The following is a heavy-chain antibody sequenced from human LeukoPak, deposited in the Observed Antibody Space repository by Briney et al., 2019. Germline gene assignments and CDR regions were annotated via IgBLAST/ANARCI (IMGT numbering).Heavy chain of an antibody. D-gene: IGHD2/OR15-2a*01. CDR3: ARDSSSFPNYFDL. CDR1: GFTVGDNY. Sequence: GGSLRLSCAASGFTVGDNYMSWVRQAPGKGLEWVSLIYSVGDTFYSDSVRGRFTISRDNSKNTLYLQMNSLRAEDTAFYYCARDSSSFPNYFDLWGQGTLVTVSS. V-gene: IGHV3-53*01. J-gene: IGHJ4*02. CDR2: IYSVGDT.